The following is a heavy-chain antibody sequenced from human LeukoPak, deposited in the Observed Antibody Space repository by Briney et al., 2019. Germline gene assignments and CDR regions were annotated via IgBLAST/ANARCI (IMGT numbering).Heavy chain of an antibody. CDR3: AREITVGASRWFDP. J-gene: IGHJ5*02. CDR2: ISEDGNRK. V-gene: IGHV3-30*03. Sequence: PGGSLRLSCAASGFTFSSYTMHWVRQAPGKGLEWVAVISEDGNRKYYGDSAKGRFTISRDNSKGTVYLQMNSLRPEDAAVYFCAREITVGASRWFDPWGQGTLLTVSS. D-gene: IGHD1-26*01. CDR1: GFTFSSYT.